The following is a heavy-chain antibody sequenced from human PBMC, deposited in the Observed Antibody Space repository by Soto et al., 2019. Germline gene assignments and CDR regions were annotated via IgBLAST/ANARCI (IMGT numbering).Heavy chain of an antibody. Sequence: GGSLILSCAASGFTFSSYAMSWVRQAPGKGLEWVSAISGSGGSTYYADSVKGRFTISRDNSKNTLYLQMNSLRAEDTAVYYCAKYIGAPSTVTTHTHFDYWGQGTLVTVSS. V-gene: IGHV3-23*01. CDR1: GFTFSSYA. J-gene: IGHJ4*02. D-gene: IGHD4-4*01. CDR2: ISGSGGST. CDR3: AKYIGAPSTVTTHTHFDY.